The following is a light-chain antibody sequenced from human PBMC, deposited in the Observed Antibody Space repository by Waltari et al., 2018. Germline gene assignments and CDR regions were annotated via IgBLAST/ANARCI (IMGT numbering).Light chain of an antibody. V-gene: IGLV2-14*01. CDR3: SSYTSSSTWV. J-gene: IGLJ3*02. CDR1: SSHVGGYNY. CDR2: DVS. Sequence: QSALTQPASVSVSPGQSIRISCTGTSSHVGGYNYVSWYQQHPGKAPKLMIYDVSKRPSGVSNRFSGSKSGNTASLTISGLQAEDEADYYCSSYTSSSTWVFGGGTKLTVL.